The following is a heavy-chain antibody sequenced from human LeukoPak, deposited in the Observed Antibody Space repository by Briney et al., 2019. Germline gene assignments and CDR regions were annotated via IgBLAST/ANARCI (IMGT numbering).Heavy chain of an antibody. CDR1: GGSINSDF. D-gene: IGHD3-3*01. J-gene: IGHJ5*02. Sequence: SETLSLTCTVSGGSINSDFWTWIRQPPRKGLEWIGNVYYSGTTNYNPSLKSRVSISVDTSKSQFFLKLTSVTAADTAVYYCAREVVLLSTFGVAPRGTWVDPWGQGTLVTVSS. V-gene: IGHV4-59*01. CDR2: VYYSGTT. CDR3: AREVVLLSTFGVAPRGTWVDP.